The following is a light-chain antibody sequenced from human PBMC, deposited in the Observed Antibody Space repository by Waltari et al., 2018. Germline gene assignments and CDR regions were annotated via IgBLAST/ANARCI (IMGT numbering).Light chain of an antibody. CDR1: SSDVGIYDY. CDR3: GSYAGSKILL. Sequence: QSALTQPPSASGSPGQSVTISCTGTSSDVGIYDYVSWNQQRPGKAPKLIIYAVTERPSAVPDRFSGSKSCNTASLTVFGLQTEDEGTYYCGSYAGSKILLFGGGTELTVL. J-gene: IGLJ3*02. CDR2: AVT. V-gene: IGLV2-8*01.